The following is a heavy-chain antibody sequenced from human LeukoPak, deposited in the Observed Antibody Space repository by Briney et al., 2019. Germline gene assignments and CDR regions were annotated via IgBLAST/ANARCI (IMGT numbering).Heavy chain of an antibody. CDR3: ARPGGYSYGYYYYYMDV. CDR2: MNPNSGNT. CDR1: GYTFTSYD. V-gene: IGHV1-8*01. J-gene: IGHJ6*03. D-gene: IGHD5-18*01. Sequence: ASVKVSCKASGYTFTSYDITWVRQATGQGLEWMGRMNPNSGNTGYAQKFQGRVTMTRNTSISTAYMELSSLRSEDTAVYYCARPGGYSYGYYYYYMDVWGKGTTVTVSS.